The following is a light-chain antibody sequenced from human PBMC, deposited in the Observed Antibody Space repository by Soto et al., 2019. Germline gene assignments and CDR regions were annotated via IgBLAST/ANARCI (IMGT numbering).Light chain of an antibody. J-gene: IGKJ1*01. CDR1: QSVPNSY. CDR2: GAS. CDR3: LQYHNLWA. Sequence: EIVLPQSPGTLSLSPGERATLSCRASQSVPNSYLAWYQQKPGQAPRLLIYGASSRATGIPVRFSGSGSGTEFTLPISSLQSDDFAVYSCLQYHNLWAFGQGTKVDI. V-gene: IGKV3D-7*01.